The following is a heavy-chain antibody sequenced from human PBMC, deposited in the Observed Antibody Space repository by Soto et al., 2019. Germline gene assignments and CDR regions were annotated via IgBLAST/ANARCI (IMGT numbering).Heavy chain of an antibody. J-gene: IGHJ6*02. Sequence: SETLSLTCAVSRRSISSGGYSWSWIRQPPGNGLEWIGYIYHSGSTYYNPSLKSRVTISVDRSKNQFSLKLSSVTAADTAVYYCARVTEDNQTAYYDGMDVWSQGTTVTVPS. CDR2: IYHSGST. CDR3: ARVTEDNQTAYYDGMDV. CDR1: RRSISSGGYS. V-gene: IGHV4-30-2*01.